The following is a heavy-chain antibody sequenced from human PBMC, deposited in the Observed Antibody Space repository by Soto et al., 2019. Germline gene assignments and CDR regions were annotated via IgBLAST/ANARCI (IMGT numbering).Heavy chain of an antibody. CDR3: TTVHGDYEYYFDY. CDR1: GFTFSNAW. Sequence: GGSLRLSCAASGFTFSNAWMSWVRQAPGKGLEWVGRIKSKTDGGTTDYAAPVKGRFTISRDDSKNTLYLQMNSLKTEDTAVYYCTTVHGDYEYYFDYWGQGTLVTVSS. J-gene: IGHJ4*02. CDR2: IKSKTDGGTT. V-gene: IGHV3-15*01. D-gene: IGHD4-17*01.